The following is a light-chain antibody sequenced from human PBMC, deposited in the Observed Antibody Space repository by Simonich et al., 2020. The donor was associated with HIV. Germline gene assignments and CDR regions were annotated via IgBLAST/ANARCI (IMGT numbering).Light chain of an antibody. CDR3: LQDNNYPWT. J-gene: IGKJ1*01. CDR2: GSY. CDR1: QGISSY. Sequence: AIQLTQSPSFLSASVGDKVTITCRASQGISSYLAWYQQKPGKAPKLLIYGSYGLQSGFPSRFSGSGSGTDFSLTISSLQPEDFATYYCLQDNNYPWTFGQGTKVEIK. V-gene: IGKV1-6*01.